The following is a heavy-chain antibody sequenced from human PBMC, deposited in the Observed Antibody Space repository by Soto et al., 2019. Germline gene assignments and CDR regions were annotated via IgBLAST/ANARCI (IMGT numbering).Heavy chain of an antibody. CDR2: IIPIFGTA. V-gene: IGHV1-69*13. CDR3: ARDARYDSSGYLDY. CDR1: GGTFSSYA. Sequence: SVKVSCKASGGTFSSYAISWVRQAPGQGLEWMGGIIPIFGTANYAQKFQGRVTITADESTSTAYMELSSLRSEDTAVYYCARDARYDSSGYLDYWGQGTLVTVSS. D-gene: IGHD3-22*01. J-gene: IGHJ4*02.